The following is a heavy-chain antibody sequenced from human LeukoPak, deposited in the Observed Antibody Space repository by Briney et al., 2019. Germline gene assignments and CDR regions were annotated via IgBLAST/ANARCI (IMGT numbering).Heavy chain of an antibody. CDR2: ISSSSSYI. D-gene: IGHD5-24*01. Sequence: GGSLRLSCAASGFTFSSYSMNWVRQAPGKGLEWVSSISSSSSYIYYADSVKGRFTISRDDAKNSLYLQMNSLRAEDTAIYYCTRVGYIDEGIDYWGQGTLVTVSS. CDR3: TRVGYIDEGIDY. V-gene: IGHV3-21*01. CDR1: GFTFSSYS. J-gene: IGHJ4*02.